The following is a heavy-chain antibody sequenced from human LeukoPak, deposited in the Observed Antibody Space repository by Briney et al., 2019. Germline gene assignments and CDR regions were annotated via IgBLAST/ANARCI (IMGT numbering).Heavy chain of an antibody. V-gene: IGHV3-23*01. CDR3: AKPRGEEWLVGLYDAFDI. J-gene: IGHJ3*02. D-gene: IGHD6-19*01. CDR1: GFTFSSYA. Sequence: GGSLRLSCAASGFTFSSYAMSWVRQAPGKGLEWVSVISGSDGSTYYADSVRGRFTISRDNSKNTLYLQMNSLRAEDTAVFYCAKPRGEEWLVGLYDAFDIWGQGTMVTVSS. CDR2: ISGSDGST.